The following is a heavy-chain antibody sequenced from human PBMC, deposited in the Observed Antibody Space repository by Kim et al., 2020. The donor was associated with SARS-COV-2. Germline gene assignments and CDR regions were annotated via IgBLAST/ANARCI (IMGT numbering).Heavy chain of an antibody. Sequence: YAQKFQGEVSMTSDTSRSTMYMELNSLISEDTAVYYCARGIGSGQDYWGQGTLVTVSS. V-gene: IGHV1-8*01. D-gene: IGHD5-12*01. J-gene: IGHJ4*02. CDR3: ARGIGSGQDY.